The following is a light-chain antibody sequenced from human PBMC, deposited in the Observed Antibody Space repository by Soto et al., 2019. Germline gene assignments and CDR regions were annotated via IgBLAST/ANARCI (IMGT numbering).Light chain of an antibody. V-gene: IGKV1-39*01. CDR2: RAS. Sequence: DIQMNQSPASLSASLGDSVTISSRASQTISTFLNWYQQKPGTAPRLXXYRASSMQSGVPPRFSGSGSGRDLTLTISSLRPQDIATYVCQHSYSSPTWTFGQGTKVDIK. CDR3: QHSYSSPTWT. J-gene: IGKJ1*01. CDR1: QTISTF.